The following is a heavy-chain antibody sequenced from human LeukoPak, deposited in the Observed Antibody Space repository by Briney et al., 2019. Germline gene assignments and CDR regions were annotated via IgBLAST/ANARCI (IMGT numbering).Heavy chain of an antibody. CDR3: ARGVPGGLDY. CDR1: GFTFSNYD. J-gene: IGHJ4*02. CDR2: IGSAGDT. Sequence: GGSLRLSCAASGFTFSNYDMHRVRQATGKGLEWVSGIGSAGDTNYPGSVKGRFTISRENAKNSLYLQMNSLRAGDTAVYYCARGVPGGLDYWGQGTLVTVSS. V-gene: IGHV3-13*04. D-gene: IGHD3-10*01.